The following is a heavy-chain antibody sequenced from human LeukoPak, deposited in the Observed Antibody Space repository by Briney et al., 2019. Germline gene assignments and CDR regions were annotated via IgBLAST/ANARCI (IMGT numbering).Heavy chain of an antibody. Sequence: GGSLRLSCEASGVTFSSYVMSWVRQAPGKGLEWVSAISVSGGSTYYADSVKGRFTISRDNSKNTLYLQMNSLRAEDTAVYYCAKEHITIFGVVILGTGFDYWGQGTLVTVSS. D-gene: IGHD3-3*01. CDR3: AKEHITIFGVVILGTGFDY. CDR2: ISVSGGST. V-gene: IGHV3-23*01. J-gene: IGHJ4*02. CDR1: GVTFSSYV.